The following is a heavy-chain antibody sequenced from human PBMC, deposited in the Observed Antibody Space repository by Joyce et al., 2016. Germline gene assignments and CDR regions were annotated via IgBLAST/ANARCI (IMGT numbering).Heavy chain of an antibody. CDR2: IKEDGSEA. V-gene: IGHV3-7*03. J-gene: IGHJ5*02. D-gene: IGHD1-14*01. Sequence: EVQLVESGGGLVQPGGSLRLSCAASGFTFSSYWMSWVRQAAGKGLEWVANIKEDGSEAHYVDSVKGRFTISRDNAKKSVYLQVDSLRAEDTAVYYCATYTRFDPWGQGTLVTVSS. CDR3: ATYTRFDP. CDR1: GFTFSSYW.